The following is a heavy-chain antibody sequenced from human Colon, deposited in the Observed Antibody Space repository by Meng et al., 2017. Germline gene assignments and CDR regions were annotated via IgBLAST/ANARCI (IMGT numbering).Heavy chain of an antibody. D-gene: IGHD2-15*01. CDR2: INPRTGDT. CDR3: ARESADGGSFDL. CDR1: GYTLY. J-gene: IGHJ4*02. Sequence: QVQLVQSGAEVKKPGAPVTVSCKASGYTLYIHWVRLRPGEGLEWMGRINPRTGDTKSAQSFQGRLTLTRDTSTTTFSMDLRRLTTDDSAIYFCARESADGGSFDLWGQGTLVTVSS. V-gene: IGHV1-2*06.